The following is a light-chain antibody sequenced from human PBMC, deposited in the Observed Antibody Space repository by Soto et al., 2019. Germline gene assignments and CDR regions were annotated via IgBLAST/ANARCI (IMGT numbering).Light chain of an antibody. J-gene: IGLJ2*01. CDR2: EVT. Sequence: QSALTQPPSASGSPGQSVTISCTGTSSDVGYYNYVSWYQQHPGKAPNLMIYEVTKRPSGVPDRFSGSKSGNTASLTVSGLQAEDEADYYCCSYAGSNNFVLFGGGTKLTVL. V-gene: IGLV2-8*01. CDR3: CSYAGSNNFVL. CDR1: SSDVGYYNY.